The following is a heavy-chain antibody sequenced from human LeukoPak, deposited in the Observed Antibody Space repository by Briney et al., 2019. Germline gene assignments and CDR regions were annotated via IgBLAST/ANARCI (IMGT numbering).Heavy chain of an antibody. CDR2: ISGSGGST. V-gene: IGHV3-23*01. CDR3: AKAIPFGDYYDSSGYYPLGGYFDY. Sequence: PGESLRLSCAASVYTFSSYSMSWVREAPWKGLEWVLAISGSGGSTYYADSVKGRFTISRDNSKNTLYLQMNSLRAEDTAVYYCAKAIPFGDYYDSSGYYPLGGYFDYWGQGTLVTVSS. D-gene: IGHD3-22*01. CDR1: VYTFSSYS. J-gene: IGHJ4*02.